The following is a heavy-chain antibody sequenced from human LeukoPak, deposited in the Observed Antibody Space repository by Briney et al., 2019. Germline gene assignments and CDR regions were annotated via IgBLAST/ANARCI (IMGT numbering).Heavy chain of an antibody. CDR3: ARDRAGITIFGVVRNRRRTGIDY. V-gene: IGHV1-2*06. D-gene: IGHD3-3*01. CDR2: INPNSGGT. Sequence: PGASVKVSCKASGGTFSSYAISWVRQAPGQGLEWMGRINPNSGGTNYAQKFQGRVTMTRDTSISTAYMELSRLRSDDTAVYYCARDRAGITIFGVVRNRRRTGIDYWGQGTLVTVSS. J-gene: IGHJ4*02. CDR1: GGTFSSYA.